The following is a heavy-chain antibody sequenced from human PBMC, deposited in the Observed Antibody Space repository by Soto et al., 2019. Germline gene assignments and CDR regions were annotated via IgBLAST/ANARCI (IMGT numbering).Heavy chain of an antibody. CDR2: IYHSGST. Sequence: SQLLSLTCAVSDGSIVSGGYSRSWVRQPPGKGLEWIGYIYHSGSTYYNPSLKSRVTISVDRSKNQFSLKLSPVTAADTAVYYCARVGGEPVFDYWGQGTLVTVS. D-gene: IGHD4-17*01. CDR1: DGSIVSGGYS. V-gene: IGHV4-30-2*01. CDR3: ARVGGEPVFDY. J-gene: IGHJ4*02.